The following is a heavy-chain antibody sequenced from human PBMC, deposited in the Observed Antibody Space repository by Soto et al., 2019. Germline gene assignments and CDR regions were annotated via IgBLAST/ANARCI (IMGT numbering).Heavy chain of an antibody. Sequence: EVQLLESGGGLVQPGGSLRLSCAASGFTFSSYAMSWVRQAPGKGLEWVSAISGSGGSTYYADSVKGRFTISRDNSKNTLYLQMNSLRAEDTAVDYCAKAGVPATGAPNGMDVWGQGTTVTVSS. D-gene: IGHD2-2*01. CDR1: GFTFSSYA. J-gene: IGHJ6*02. CDR3: AKAGVPATGAPNGMDV. V-gene: IGHV3-23*01. CDR2: ISGSGGST.